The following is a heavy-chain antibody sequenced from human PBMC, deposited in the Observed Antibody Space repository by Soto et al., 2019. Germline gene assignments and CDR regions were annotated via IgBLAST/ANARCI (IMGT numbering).Heavy chain of an antibody. D-gene: IGHD5-12*01. V-gene: IGHV4-31*03. CDR3: ARARLDPTERYFQL. CDR1: GGSISSDNYY. CDR2: IFHTGTT. Sequence: QMQLQESGPGLVKTSQTLSLMCTVSGGSISSDNYYWNWIRHHPGKGLEWMGYIFHTGTTHYNPSLESRLTISVDTSKDHFSLRLTSVTAADAAVYYCARARLDPTERYFQLWGQGTQVPVSS. J-gene: IGHJ1*01.